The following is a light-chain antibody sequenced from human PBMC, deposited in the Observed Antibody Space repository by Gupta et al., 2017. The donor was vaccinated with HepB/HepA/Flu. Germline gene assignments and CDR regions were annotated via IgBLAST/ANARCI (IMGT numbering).Light chain of an antibody. CDR1: SSNIGSNY. CDR2: RND. Sequence: QSVLPQPPSASGTPGPRVTISCSGSSSNIGSNYVDWYQQLPGTAPKVLLYRNDQRPSGVPDRFSGSKSGTAASLAISGLRAEEEADYYCASWDDSLIGWVFGGGTKLTVL. J-gene: IGLJ3*02. CDR3: ASWDDSLIGWV. V-gene: IGLV1-47*01.